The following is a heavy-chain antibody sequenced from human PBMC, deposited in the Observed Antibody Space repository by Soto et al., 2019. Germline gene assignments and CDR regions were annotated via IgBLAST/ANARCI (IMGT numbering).Heavy chain of an antibody. CDR3: AKGSGNYYYYGMDV. D-gene: IGHD1-26*01. J-gene: IGHJ6*02. Sequence: EVQLLESGGGLVQPGGSLRLSCAASGFTFSSYAMSWVRQAPGKWLEWVSAISGSGGSTYYADSVKGRFTISRDNSKNTLYLQMNSLRAEDTAVYYCAKGSGNYYYYGMDVWGQGTTVTVSS. V-gene: IGHV3-23*01. CDR2: ISGSGGST. CDR1: GFTFSSYA.